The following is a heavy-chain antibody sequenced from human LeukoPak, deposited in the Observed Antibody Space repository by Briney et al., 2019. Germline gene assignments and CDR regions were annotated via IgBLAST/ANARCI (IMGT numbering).Heavy chain of an antibody. V-gene: IGHV3-74*01. J-gene: IGHJ4*02. Sequence: TGGSLRLSCAASGFTFSSYWMHWVRQAPGKGLVWVSRINSDGSSTSYADSVKGRFTISRDNAKNTLYLQMNSLRADDTAVYYCATPLDYSDSSGYHQGGDWGQGTLVTVSS. CDR3: ATPLDYSDSSGYHQGGD. CDR2: INSDGSST. D-gene: IGHD3-22*01. CDR1: GFTFSSYW.